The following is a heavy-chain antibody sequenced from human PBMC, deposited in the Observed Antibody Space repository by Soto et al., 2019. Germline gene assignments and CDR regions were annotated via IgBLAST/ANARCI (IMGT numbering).Heavy chain of an antibody. CDR1: GSTSSSYA. CDR3: ARGGGIVVVTSSFDH. J-gene: IGHJ4*02. Sequence: ASLKVSSKASGSTSSSYAFSWVRQAPGQGLEWLGIINPSGGYTTYAQRFLGRVTMTSDTSTSTVHMELGSLTSEDTAVYYGARGGGIVVVTSSFDHWGQGTLVTVSS. CDR2: INPSGGYT. V-gene: IGHV1-46*03. D-gene: IGHD2-21*02.